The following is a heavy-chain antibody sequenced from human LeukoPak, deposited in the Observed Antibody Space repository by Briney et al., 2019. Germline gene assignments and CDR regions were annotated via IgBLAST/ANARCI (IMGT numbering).Heavy chain of an antibody. CDR1: GGSISSSSAY. CDR2: IYYSKNT. J-gene: IGHJ4*02. CDR3: VSPRGFSYGYFDY. D-gene: IGHD5-18*01. V-gene: IGHV4-39*01. Sequence: KSSETLSLTCTVSGGSISSSSAYWGWIRQPPGKGLEWIGSIYYSKNTYYNPSLKSRVTISADTSKHQFSLTLGSVSATDTAVYYCVSPRGFSYGYFDYWGQGTLVTVSS.